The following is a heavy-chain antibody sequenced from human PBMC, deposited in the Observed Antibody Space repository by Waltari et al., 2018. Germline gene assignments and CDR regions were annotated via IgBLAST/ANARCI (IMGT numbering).Heavy chain of an antibody. J-gene: IGHJ4*02. CDR2: IYYSGST. Sequence: QLQLQESGPGLVMPSETLSLTCTVSGGSISSSSYYWGWIRQPPGKGLEWIGSIYYSGSTYYNPSLKSRVTISVDTSKNQFSLKLSSVTAADTAVYYCARVFAGLHFDYWGQGTLVTVSS. V-gene: IGHV4-39*07. CDR1: GGSISSSSYY. CDR3: ARVFAGLHFDY.